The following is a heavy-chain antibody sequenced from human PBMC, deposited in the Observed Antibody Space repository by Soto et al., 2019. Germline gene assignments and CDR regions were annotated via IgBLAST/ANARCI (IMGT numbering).Heavy chain of an antibody. CDR2: FRSSGDGGTT. CDR1: GFSFSSYS. Sequence: VGSLRLSCAASGFSFSSYSMSWVRKARGKGLEWVSGFRSSGDGGTTYYADSVKGRFTISRDNSKNTLFLQMNRLRAEDTAIYYCAKKVNSGPGSQYFDYWGQGTLVTVS. V-gene: IGHV3-23*01. J-gene: IGHJ4*02. CDR3: AKKVNSGPGSQYFDY. D-gene: IGHD3-10*01.